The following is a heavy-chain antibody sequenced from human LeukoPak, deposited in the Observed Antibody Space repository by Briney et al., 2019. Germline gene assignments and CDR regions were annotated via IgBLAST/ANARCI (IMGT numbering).Heavy chain of an antibody. Sequence: ASAKVSCKASGYTFTAYYMHWVRQAPGQGLEWMGWINPNSGGTNYAQKFQGRVTMTRDTSISTAYMELSRLRSDDTAVYYCARFYYGNYYFDYWGQGTLVTVSS. D-gene: IGHD3-10*01. CDR2: INPNSGGT. CDR1: GYTFTAYY. V-gene: IGHV1-2*02. J-gene: IGHJ4*02. CDR3: ARFYYGNYYFDY.